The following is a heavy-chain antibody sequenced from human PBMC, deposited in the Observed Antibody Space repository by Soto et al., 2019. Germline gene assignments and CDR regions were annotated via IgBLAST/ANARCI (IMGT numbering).Heavy chain of an antibody. CDR3: ARGYCTTNICDPWFDP. D-gene: IGHD2-8*01. CDR2: IYPGDSDT. V-gene: IGHV5-51*01. CDR1: GYSFTSYW. Sequence: GESLKISCTGVGYSFTSYWIGWVRQMPGKGLEWMGIIYPGDSDTRYSPSFQGQVTISADKSISTVYLQWSSLKVSDTAMYYCARGYCTTNICDPWFDPWGQGTLVTVSS. J-gene: IGHJ5*02.